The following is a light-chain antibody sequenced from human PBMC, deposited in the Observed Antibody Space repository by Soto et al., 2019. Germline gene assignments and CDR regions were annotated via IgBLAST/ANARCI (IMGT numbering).Light chain of an antibody. CDR1: QSVSSN. CDR2: GAS. CDR3: QQYNNWPYT. Sequence: EIVMTQSPATLSVSPGERATLSCRASQSVSSNLAWYQQKRGQAPRLLIYGASTRATGIPARFTGSGSGTXXXXXXXXXQSEDFAVYYCQQYNNWPYTFGQGTKLEIK. V-gene: IGKV3-15*01. J-gene: IGKJ2*01.